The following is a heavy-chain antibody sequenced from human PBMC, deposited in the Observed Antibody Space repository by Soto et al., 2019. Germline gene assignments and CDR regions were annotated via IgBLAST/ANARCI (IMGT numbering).Heavy chain of an antibody. CDR3: ASLSRLEPRSAFDY. Sequence: GESLEISCKGSGYIFTKYWLSWVRQMPWKGLEWMGIIYPGDSDTKYSPSFQRQVIISADKSSNTAYLQWSSLKASDTAMYYCASLSRLEPRSAFDYWGQGTLVTVSS. V-gene: IGHV5-51*01. D-gene: IGHD1-1*01. CDR2: IYPGDSDT. CDR1: GYIFTKYW. J-gene: IGHJ4*02.